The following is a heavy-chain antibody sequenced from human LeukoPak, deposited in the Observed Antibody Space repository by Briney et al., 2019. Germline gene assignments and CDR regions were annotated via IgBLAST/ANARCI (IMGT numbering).Heavy chain of an antibody. Sequence: GGSLRLSCAASGFSFSSHAMTWVHQSPGQGLEWVAAISGSGTTTYYAGSAKGRFTISRDNSKNTLYLQMNSLRAEDTAVYYCAREDGYCSGGNCYSYFDSWGQGTLVTVSS. D-gene: IGHD2-15*01. V-gene: IGHV3-23*01. CDR3: AREDGYCSGGNCYSYFDS. J-gene: IGHJ4*02. CDR2: ISGSGTTT. CDR1: GFSFSSHA.